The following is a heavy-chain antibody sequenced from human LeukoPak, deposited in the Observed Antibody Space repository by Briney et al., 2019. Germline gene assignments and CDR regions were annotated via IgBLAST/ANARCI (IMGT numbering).Heavy chain of an antibody. CDR2: INPKSGGT. J-gene: IGHJ4*02. V-gene: IGHV1-2*02. Sequence: GASVKVSCKASGYTFTGYYLHWVRQAPGQGLEWMGWINPKSGGTNYAQKFQGRVTMTRDTSISTAYMDLSRLRSDDTAVYYCARDVSITMVRGFKGPNVGDYWGQGTLVTVSS. CDR1: GYTFTGYY. D-gene: IGHD3-10*01. CDR3: ARDVSITMVRGFKGPNVGDY.